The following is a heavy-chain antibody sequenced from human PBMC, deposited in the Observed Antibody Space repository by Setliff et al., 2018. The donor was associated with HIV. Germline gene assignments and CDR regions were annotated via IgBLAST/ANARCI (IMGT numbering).Heavy chain of an antibody. CDR2: IYTSGKT. CDR3: ARRQADYDSSGFYREDFDY. D-gene: IGHD3-22*01. V-gene: IGHV4-61*09. Sequence: SETLSLTCTVSGGSISSGSYYWSWIRQPAGKGLEWIGHIYTSGKTHYSPSLESRLTISIDTSKNQFSLKLNSVTAADTAVYYCARRQADYDSSGFYREDFDYWGQGTLVTVSS. J-gene: IGHJ4*02. CDR1: GGSISSGSYY.